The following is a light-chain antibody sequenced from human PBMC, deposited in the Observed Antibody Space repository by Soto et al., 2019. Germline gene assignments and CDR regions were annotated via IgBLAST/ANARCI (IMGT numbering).Light chain of an antibody. V-gene: IGLV2-14*01. J-gene: IGLJ2*01. CDR3: ASYTSSSTSVI. CDR2: EVS. Sequence: QSALTQPASVSGSPGQSITISCTGTSSDVGGYKYVSWYQQHPDKAPKLIIFEVSNRPSGISSRFSGSKSGNTASLTISGLQAEDEADYYWASYTSSSTSVIFGRGNQLTVL. CDR1: SSDVGGYKY.